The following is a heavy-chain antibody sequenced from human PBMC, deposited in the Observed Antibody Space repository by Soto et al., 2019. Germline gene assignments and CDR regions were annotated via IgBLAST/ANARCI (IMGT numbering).Heavy chain of an antibody. D-gene: IGHD1-26*01. CDR3: ARNYHLIVVHGFDY. CDR1: GGTFSSYA. V-gene: IGHV1-69*13. J-gene: IGHJ4*02. Sequence: GASVKVSCKASGGTFSSYAISWVRQAPGQGLEWMGGIIPIFGTANYAQKFQGRVTITADESTSTAYMELSSLRSEDTAVYYCARNYHLIVVHGFDYWGQGTLVTVSS. CDR2: IIPIFGTA.